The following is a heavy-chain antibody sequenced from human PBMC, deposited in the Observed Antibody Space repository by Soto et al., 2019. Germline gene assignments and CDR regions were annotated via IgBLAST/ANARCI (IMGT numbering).Heavy chain of an antibody. D-gene: IGHD4-17*01. V-gene: IGHV4-39*01. CDR3: ARYYGDYKNYFDY. CDR1: GESISGTIYY. J-gene: IGHJ4*02. CDR2: IYYSGST. Sequence: SETLSLTCIVSGESISGTIYYWGWIRQPPGKGLEWIGSIYYSGSTYYNPSLKSRVTISVDTSKNQFSLKLSSVTAADAAVYYCARYYGDYKNYFDYWGQGTLVTVSS.